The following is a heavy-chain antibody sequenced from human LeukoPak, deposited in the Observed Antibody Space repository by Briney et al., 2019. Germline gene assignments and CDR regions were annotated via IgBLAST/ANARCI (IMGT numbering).Heavy chain of an antibody. V-gene: IGHV3-21*01. Sequence: PGGSLRLSCAASGFTFSSYSMNWVRQAPGKGLEWVSSISSSSSYIYYADSVKGRFTISRDNAKNSLYLQMNGLRAEDTAVYYCARVWTTVDVEIDYWGQGTLVTVSS. J-gene: IGHJ4*02. D-gene: IGHD4-23*01. CDR1: GFTFSSYS. CDR3: ARVWTTVDVEIDY. CDR2: ISSSSSYI.